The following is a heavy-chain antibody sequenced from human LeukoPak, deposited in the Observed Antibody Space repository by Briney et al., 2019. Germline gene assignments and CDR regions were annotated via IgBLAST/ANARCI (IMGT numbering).Heavy chain of an antibody. Sequence: GGSLRLSCVASGFTFSSYWMSWVRQAPGKGLEWVANIKQDGSEKYYVDSVKGRFTISRDNAKKSLYLQMNSLRAEDTALYYCARDTVGATDYWGQGTLVTVSS. V-gene: IGHV3-7*01. CDR2: IKQDGSEK. CDR1: GFTFSSYW. CDR3: ARDTVGATDY. J-gene: IGHJ4*02. D-gene: IGHD1-26*01.